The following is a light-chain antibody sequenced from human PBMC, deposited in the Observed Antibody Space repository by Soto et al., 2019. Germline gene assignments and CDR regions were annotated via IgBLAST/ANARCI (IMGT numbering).Light chain of an antibody. Sequence: DIQMTQSPSSLSASVGDRVTITCRASQSISDYLAWYQQKPGQVPNLLIYAACSLQSGAPSRFRGSASGTDFTLTITGLQREDFANYYCLNYNAPPWTFGQATNVQIK. V-gene: IGKV1-27*01. CDR1: QSISDY. CDR2: AAC. CDR3: LNYNAPPWT. J-gene: IGKJ1*01.